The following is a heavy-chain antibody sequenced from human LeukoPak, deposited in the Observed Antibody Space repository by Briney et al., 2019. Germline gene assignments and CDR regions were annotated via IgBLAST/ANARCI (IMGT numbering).Heavy chain of an antibody. CDR3: ARRAMVKYYYYYYGMDV. CDR2: INHSGST. CDR1: GGSFSGYY. V-gene: IGHV4-34*01. Sequence: SETLSLTCAVYGGSFSGYYWSWIRQPPGKGLEWIGEINHSGSTNYNPSLKSRVTISVDTSKNQFSLKLSSVTAADTAVYYCARRAMVKYYYYYYGMDVWGQGTTVTVSS. D-gene: IGHD5-18*01. J-gene: IGHJ6*02.